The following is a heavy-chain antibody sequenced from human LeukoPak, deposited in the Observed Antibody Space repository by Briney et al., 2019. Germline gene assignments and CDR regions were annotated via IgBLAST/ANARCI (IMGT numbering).Heavy chain of an antibody. J-gene: IGHJ4*02. V-gene: IGHV4-38-2*02. CDR3: ARDSSGWYDY. Sequence: SETLSLTCTVSGYSISSGYYWGWIRPPPGKGLEWIGIIYHSGSTYYNPSLKGRVTISVDTSKNQFSLKLSSVTAADTAVYYCARDSSGWYDYWGQGTLVAVSS. D-gene: IGHD6-19*01. CDR2: IYHSGST. CDR1: GYSISSGYY.